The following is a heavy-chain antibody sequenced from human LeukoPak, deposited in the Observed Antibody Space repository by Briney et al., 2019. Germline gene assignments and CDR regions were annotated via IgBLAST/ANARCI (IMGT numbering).Heavy chain of an antibody. D-gene: IGHD2-15*01. V-gene: IGHV1-69*13. J-gene: IGHJ4*02. Sequence: GASVKVSCKASGGTFSSYAISWVRQAPGQGLEWMGGIIPIFSTANYAQKFQGRVTITADESTSTAYMELSSLRSEDTAVYYCARSQGYCSGGSCYEPDYWGQGTLVTVSS. CDR3: ARSQGYCSGGSCYEPDY. CDR1: GGTFSSYA. CDR2: IIPIFSTA.